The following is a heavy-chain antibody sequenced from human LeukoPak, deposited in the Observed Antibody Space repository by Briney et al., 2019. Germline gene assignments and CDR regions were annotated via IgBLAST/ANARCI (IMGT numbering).Heavy chain of an antibody. CDR1: GGSTSSSSYY. J-gene: IGHJ3*02. CDR3: ATHTRRGSSPTRPFDI. V-gene: IGHV4-39*01. Sequence: SETLSLTCTVSGGSTSSSSYYWGWIRQPPGKGLEWIGSIYNTGSNYCNPSLKSRVTISVDTSKNQFSLKLSSVTAADTALYYCATHTRRGSSPTRPFDIWGQGTMVTVSS. CDR2: IYNTGSN. D-gene: IGHD1-26*01.